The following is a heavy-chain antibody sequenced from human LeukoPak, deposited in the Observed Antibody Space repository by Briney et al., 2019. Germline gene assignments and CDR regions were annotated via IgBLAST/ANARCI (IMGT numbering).Heavy chain of an antibody. D-gene: IGHD2-21*01. CDR1: GYNFTNYW. J-gene: IGHJ1*01. CDR3: ANAYCGGDCYSRPRLYFQH. Sequence: GESLKISCKGSGYNFTNYWIGWVRQMPGKGLEWMGIVYPGDSDTRYSPSFQGQVTISVDKSISTAYLQWSSLKASDTAMYYCANAYCGGDCYSRPRLYFQHWGQGTLVTVSS. CDR2: VYPGDSDT. V-gene: IGHV5-51*01.